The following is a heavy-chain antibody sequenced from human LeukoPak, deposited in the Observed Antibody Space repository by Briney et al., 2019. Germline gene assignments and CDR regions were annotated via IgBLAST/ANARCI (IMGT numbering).Heavy chain of an antibody. Sequence: PSETLSLTCTVSGYSISSGYYWGWIRQPPGKGLEWIGSIYHSGSTYYNPSLKSRVTISVDTSRNQFSLKMSSVTAADTAVYYCARVSSVGATTIGYYYYMDVCGKGTTVTVSS. CDR1: GYSISSGYY. CDR2: IYHSGST. V-gene: IGHV4-38-2*02. D-gene: IGHD1-26*01. J-gene: IGHJ6*03. CDR3: ARVSSVGATTIGYYYYMDV.